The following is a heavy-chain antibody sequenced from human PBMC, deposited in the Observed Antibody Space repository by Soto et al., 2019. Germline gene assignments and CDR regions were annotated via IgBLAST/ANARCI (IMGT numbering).Heavy chain of an antibody. D-gene: IGHD1-26*01. CDR2: ISTNDGNT. CDR1: GYTFTTYG. V-gene: IGHV1-18*01. CDR3: ANGGGRGSYIY. J-gene: IGHJ4*02. Sequence: QAQLVQSGAELKKPGASVRVSCKASGYTFTTYGITWVRQAPGQGLEWMGWISTNDGNTNYAQKVQGRVTMTTDTATSTAYMEFRSLRSDDTAVYYCANGGGRGSYIYWGQGTQVTVSS.